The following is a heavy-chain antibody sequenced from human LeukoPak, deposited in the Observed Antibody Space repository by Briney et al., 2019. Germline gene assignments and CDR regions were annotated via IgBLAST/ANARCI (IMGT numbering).Heavy chain of an antibody. D-gene: IGHD5-18*01. V-gene: IGHV3-30*18. CDR3: AKDDTAMVVTPDY. CDR2: ISYDGSNK. CDR1: GFTFSSYG. Sequence: AGGSLRLSCAASGFTFSSYGMHWVRQAPGKGLEWVAVISYDGSNKYYADSVKGRFTISRDNSKNTLYLQMNSLRAEDTAVYYCAKDDTAMVVTPDYWGQGTLVTVSS. J-gene: IGHJ4*02.